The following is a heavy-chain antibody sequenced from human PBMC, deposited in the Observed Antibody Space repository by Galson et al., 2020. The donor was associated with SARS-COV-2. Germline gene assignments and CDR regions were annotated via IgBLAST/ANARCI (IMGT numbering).Heavy chain of an antibody. D-gene: IGHD6-13*01. J-gene: IGHJ2*01. CDR3: VKEEAGAGNWYFDL. V-gene: IGHV3-74*01. Sequence: GGSLRLSCAASGFAFSSSWMHWVRQAPGTGLVWVSRIHYDGSTSYADSVQGRFSISRDNAINMLFLQMSSLRVDDTAVYYCVKEEAGAGNWYFDLWGRGTLVTVTS. CDR2: IHYDGST. CDR1: GFAFSSSW.